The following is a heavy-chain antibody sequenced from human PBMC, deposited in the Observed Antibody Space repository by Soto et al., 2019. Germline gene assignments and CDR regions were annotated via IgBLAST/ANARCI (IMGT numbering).Heavy chain of an antibody. CDR2: RSYDGSNK. J-gene: IGHJ6*02. Sequence: GGSLRLYCAASGFSVSSNYMSRVRHAPGKGLEWVSVRSYDGSNKYYADSVKGRFNSSRDNSKNTQYRQMNSLRAEDTAVYYCAKDRQYGDYVRNYYYYYGMDVWGEGTTVT. D-gene: IGHD4-17*01. CDR3: AKDRQYGDYVRNYYYYYGMDV. V-gene: IGHV3-30*18. CDR1: GFSVSSNY.